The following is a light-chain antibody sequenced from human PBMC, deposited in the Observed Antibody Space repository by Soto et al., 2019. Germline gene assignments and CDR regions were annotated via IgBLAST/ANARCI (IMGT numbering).Light chain of an antibody. V-gene: IGLV1-40*01. J-gene: IGLJ3*02. CDR3: QAYDYSLTASV. CDR2: GNR. CDR1: SSNLGAGYD. Sequence: QSVLTQPPSASGTPGQRVTISCSGTSSNLGAGYDVHWYQQLPGTAPKLVIYGNRNRPSGVPERFSGSKSGTSASLAITGLQAEDEADYYCQAYDYSLTASVFGGGTQLTVL.